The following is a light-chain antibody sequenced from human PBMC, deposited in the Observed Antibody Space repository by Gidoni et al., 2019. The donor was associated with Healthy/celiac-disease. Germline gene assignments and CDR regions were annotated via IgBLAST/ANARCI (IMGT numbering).Light chain of an antibody. J-gene: IGKJ1*01. Sequence: EIVLTQSPGTLSLPPGERATLSCRASQSVSSSYLAWYQQKPGQAPRLLIYGASSRATGIPDRFSGSGSGTDFTLTIGRLEPEDFAVYYCQQYGSSPRTFGQGTKVEIK. CDR2: GAS. CDR1: QSVSSSY. CDR3: QQYGSSPRT. V-gene: IGKV3-20*01.